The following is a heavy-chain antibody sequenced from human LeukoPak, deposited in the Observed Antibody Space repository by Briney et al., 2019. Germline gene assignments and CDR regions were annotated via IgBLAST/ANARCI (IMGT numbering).Heavy chain of an antibody. V-gene: IGHV4-59*08. D-gene: IGHD3-22*01. J-gene: IGHJ3*02. CDR1: GGSISSYY. CDR2: IYYSGST. CDR3: VCYDSSGYYLRGGDAFDI. Sequence: PSETLSLTCTVSGGSISSYYWSWIRQPPGKGLEWIGYIYYSGSTNYNPSLKSRVTISVDTSKNQFSLKLSSVTAADTAVYYCVCYDSSGYYLRGGDAFDIWGQGTMVTVSS.